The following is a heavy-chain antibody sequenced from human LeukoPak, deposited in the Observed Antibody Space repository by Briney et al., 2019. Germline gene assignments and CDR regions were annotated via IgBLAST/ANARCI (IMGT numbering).Heavy chain of an antibody. CDR1: GGTFSSYA. CDR2: IIPIFGTA. D-gene: IGHD6-13*01. V-gene: IGHV1-69*13. J-gene: IGHJ4*02. Sequence: SVKVSCKASGGTFSSYAISWVRQAPGQGLEWVGGIIPIFGTANYAQKFQGRVTITADESTSTAYMELSSLRSEDTAVYYCARAGYSSSWYSGDYFDYWGQGTLVTVSS. CDR3: ARAGYSSSWYSGDYFDY.